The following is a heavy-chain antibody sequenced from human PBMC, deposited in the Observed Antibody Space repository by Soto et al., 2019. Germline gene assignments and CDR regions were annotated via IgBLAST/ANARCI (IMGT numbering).Heavy chain of an antibody. CDR2: ISGSGGST. V-gene: IGHV3-23*01. D-gene: IGHD3-9*01. Sequence: GGSLRLSCAASGFTFSSYAMSWVRQAPGKGLEWVSAISGSGGSTYYADSVKGRFTISRDNSKNTLSLQMNSLRAEDTAVYYCAKVKDILTGLDYWGQGTLVTVSS. CDR1: GFTFSSYA. J-gene: IGHJ4*02. CDR3: AKVKDILTGLDY.